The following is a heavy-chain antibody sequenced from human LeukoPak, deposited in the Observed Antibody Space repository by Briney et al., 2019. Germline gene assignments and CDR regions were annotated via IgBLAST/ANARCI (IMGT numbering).Heavy chain of an antibody. CDR2: ISSSSSYI. CDR3: ARVGLVAATGDY. Sequence: GGSLRLSCAASGFTFSSYSMNWVRQAPGKGLEWVSSISSSSSYIYYADSVKGRFTISRDNAKNSLYLQMNSLRAEDTAVYYCARVGLVAATGDYWGQGTLVTVSS. V-gene: IGHV3-21*01. CDR1: GFTFSSYS. D-gene: IGHD2-15*01. J-gene: IGHJ4*02.